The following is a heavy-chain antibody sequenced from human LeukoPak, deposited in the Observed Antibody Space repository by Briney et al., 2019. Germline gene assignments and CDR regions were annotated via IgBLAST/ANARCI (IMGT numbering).Heavy chain of an antibody. CDR2: IDTDGSST. V-gene: IGHV3-74*01. D-gene: IGHD3-22*01. CDR3: AKVPYYYDSSGSWDY. Sequence: GGSLRLSCAASGFTFSSYWMHWVRQTPERGLVWVSRIDTDGSSTIYADSVKGRFTISRDNSKNTLYLQMNSLRAEDTAVYYCAKVPYYYDSSGSWDYWGQGTLVTVSS. J-gene: IGHJ4*02. CDR1: GFTFSSYW.